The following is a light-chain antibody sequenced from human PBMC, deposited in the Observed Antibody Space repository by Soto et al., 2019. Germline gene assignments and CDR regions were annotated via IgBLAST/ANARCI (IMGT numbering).Light chain of an antibody. J-gene: IGKJ1*01. V-gene: IGKV1-5*01. CDR3: QQYNSPWT. CDR1: QRISSW. CDR2: DAS. Sequence: DIQMTQSPSTLSASVGDRVTITCRASQRISSWLAWYQQKPGKAPKLLIYDASSLESGVPSRFSGSGSGTEFTLTISSLQPDDFATYYCQQYNSPWTFGQGTKVEIK.